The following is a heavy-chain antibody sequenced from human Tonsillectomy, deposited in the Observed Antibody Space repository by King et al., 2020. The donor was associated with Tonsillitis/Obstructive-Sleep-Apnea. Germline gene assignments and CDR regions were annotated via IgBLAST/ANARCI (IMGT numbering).Heavy chain of an antibody. D-gene: IGHD6-13*01. V-gene: IGHV3-30*04. J-gene: IGHJ6*02. CDR3: ARDIAAAGTYYVIDV. Sequence: VQLVESGGGVVQPGMSLRLSCAASGFTFRSHAIHWVRQAPGKGLEWVAVISYDGSNKYYADSVKGRFTISRDNSQNTLYLQMNRRRAEDTAVYYCARDIAAAGTYYVIDVWGQGTTVTVSS. CDR2: ISYDGSNK. CDR1: GFTFRSHA.